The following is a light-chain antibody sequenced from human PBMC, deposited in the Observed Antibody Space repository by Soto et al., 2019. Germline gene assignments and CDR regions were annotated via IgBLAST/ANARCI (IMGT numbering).Light chain of an antibody. CDR2: EVT. J-gene: IGLJ3*02. CDR1: SSDVGGCNY. V-gene: IGLV2-14*01. CDR3: SSCASSSTPIV. Sequence: VLTQPASVSGSPGQSITISCTGTSSDVGGCNYVSWYQQHPGKAPKLMIYEVTNRPSGVSNRFSGSKSGNTASLTISGLQAEDEADYYCSSCASSSTPIVFGGGTKLTVL.